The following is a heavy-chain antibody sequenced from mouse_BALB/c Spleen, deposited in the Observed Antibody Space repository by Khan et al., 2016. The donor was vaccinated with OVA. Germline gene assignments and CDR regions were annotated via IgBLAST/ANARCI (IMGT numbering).Heavy chain of an antibody. CDR1: GYTFINYW. D-gene: IGHD1-1*01. Sequence: QVQLQQSGAELAKPGASVKMSCKASGYTFINYWILWVKQRPGQGLEWIGYINPSTGYXEYNQNFKDKATLTADKSSNTAYMQLSSLTSEDSAVYYCARRGLRWDFDYWGQGTTLTVSS. V-gene: IGHV1-7*01. J-gene: IGHJ2*01. CDR3: ARRGLRWDFDY. CDR2: INPSTGYX.